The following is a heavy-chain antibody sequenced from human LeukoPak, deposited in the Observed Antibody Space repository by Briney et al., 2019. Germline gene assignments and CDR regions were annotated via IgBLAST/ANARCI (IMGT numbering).Heavy chain of an antibody. CDR2: IYYSGST. D-gene: IGHD2-15*01. CDR1: GGSVSSYY. Sequence: SETLSLTCTVSGGSVSSYYWSWIRQPPGKGLEWIGYIYYSGSTNYNPSLKSRVTISVDTSKNQFSLKLSSVTAADTAVYYCARVGSSGGYSPNMDVWGKGTTVTISS. J-gene: IGHJ6*03. V-gene: IGHV4-59*02. CDR3: ARVGSSGGYSPNMDV.